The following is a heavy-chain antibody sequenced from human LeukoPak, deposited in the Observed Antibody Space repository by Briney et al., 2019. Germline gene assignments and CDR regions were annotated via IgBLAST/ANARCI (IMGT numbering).Heavy chain of an antibody. J-gene: IGHJ4*02. CDR2: IRYDGSNE. Sequence: GGSLRLSCAASGFTFSSYGMHWVRQAPGKGLEWVAFIRYDGSNEYYADSVKGRFTISRDNSKNTLYLQMNSLRAEDTAVYYCAKDPLWFGESFGFDYWGQGTLVTVSS. CDR1: GFTFSSYG. D-gene: IGHD3-10*01. V-gene: IGHV3-30*02. CDR3: AKDPLWFGESFGFDY.